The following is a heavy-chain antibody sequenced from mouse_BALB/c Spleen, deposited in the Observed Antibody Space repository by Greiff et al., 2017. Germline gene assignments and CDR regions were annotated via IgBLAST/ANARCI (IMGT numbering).Heavy chain of an antibody. J-gene: IGHJ2*01. CDR2: IDPSDSYT. Sequence: VQLQQPGAELVKPGASVKLSCKASGYTFTSYWMHWVKQRPGQGLEWIGEIDPSDSYTNYNQKFKGKATLTVDKSSSTAYMQLSSLTSEDSAVYYCAREKASNWDLDDWGQGTTLTVSS. CDR1: GYTFTSYW. D-gene: IGHD4-1*01. V-gene: IGHV1-69*02. CDR3: AREKASNWDLDD.